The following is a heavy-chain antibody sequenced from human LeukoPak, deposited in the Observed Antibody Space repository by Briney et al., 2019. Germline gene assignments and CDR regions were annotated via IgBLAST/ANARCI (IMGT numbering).Heavy chain of an antibody. CDR3: ARVGDNWNYFFGP. CDR1: GGSISSYY. J-gene: IGHJ5*02. CDR2: IYYSGST. D-gene: IGHD1-7*01. Sequence: SETLSLTCTVSGGSISSYYWSWIRQPPGKGLEWIGYIYYSGSTNYNPSLKSRVTISVDTSKNQFSLKLSSVTAADTAVYYCARVGDNWNYFFGPWGQGTLVTVSS. V-gene: IGHV4-59*01.